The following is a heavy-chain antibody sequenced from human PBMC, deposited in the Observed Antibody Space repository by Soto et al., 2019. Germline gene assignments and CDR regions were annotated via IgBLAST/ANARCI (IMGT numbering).Heavy chain of an antibody. Sequence: SETLSLTCAVSGGSISSSNWWSWVRQPPGKGLEWIGEIYHSGSTNYNPSLQSRVTISVDKSKNQFSLKLSYVTAADTAVYYCARDYTVVVVAATNGTVYYGMDVWGQGTTVTVSS. V-gene: IGHV4-4*02. CDR1: GGSISSSNW. D-gene: IGHD2-15*01. CDR3: ARDYTVVVVAATNGTVYYGMDV. J-gene: IGHJ6*02. CDR2: IYHSGST.